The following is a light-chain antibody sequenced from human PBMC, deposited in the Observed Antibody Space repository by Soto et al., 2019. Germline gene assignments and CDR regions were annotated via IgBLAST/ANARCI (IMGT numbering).Light chain of an antibody. CDR3: QHRSNWPPLT. CDR2: DAS. J-gene: IGKJ4*01. CDR1: QSVSSY. V-gene: IGKV3-11*01. Sequence: EIVLTQSPATLSLSPEERAILSCRASQSVSSYLAWYQQKPGQAPRLLVYDASNRATGIPARFSGSGSGTDFTLTISSREPEDFAVYYCQHRSNWPPLTFGGGTKVEIK.